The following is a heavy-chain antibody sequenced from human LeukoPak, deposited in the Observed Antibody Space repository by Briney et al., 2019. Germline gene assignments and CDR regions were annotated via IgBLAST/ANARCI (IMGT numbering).Heavy chain of an antibody. CDR1: GFTFSSYT. V-gene: IGHV3-21*04. CDR3: AKDTTRICSSTSCLYWYFDL. J-gene: IGHJ2*01. D-gene: IGHD2-2*01. Sequence: GGSLGLSCAASGFTFSSYTMDWVRQAPGKGLEWVSSISSSSSYIYYADSVKGRFTISRDNSKNTLYLQMNSLRAEDTAVYYCAKDTTRICSSTSCLYWYFDLWGRGTLVTVSS. CDR2: ISSSSSYI.